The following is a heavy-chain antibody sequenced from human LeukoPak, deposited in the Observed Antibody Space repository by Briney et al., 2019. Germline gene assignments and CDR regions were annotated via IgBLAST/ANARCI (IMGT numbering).Heavy chain of an antibody. CDR3: ARRNYYYYSGLDV. D-gene: IGHD1-1*01. Sequence: GESLKISCKGYGYSFSAYWIGWVRQMPGKGLEWMGIIFPGDFDVRYSPSFQGQVTISVDKSINTAYLQWSSLKASDTAMYYCARRNYYYYSGLDVWGPGTTVTVSS. CDR1: GYSFSAYW. J-gene: IGHJ6*02. V-gene: IGHV5-51*01. CDR2: IFPGDFDV.